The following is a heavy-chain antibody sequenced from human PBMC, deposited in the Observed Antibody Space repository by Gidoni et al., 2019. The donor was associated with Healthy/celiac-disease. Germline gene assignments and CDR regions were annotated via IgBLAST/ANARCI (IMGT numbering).Heavy chain of an antibody. CDR2: FIPIFGTA. Sequence: QVQLVQSGAEVKNPGSSVKVSYKASGGPFSSYAISWVRQAPGQGLEWMGGFIPIFGTANYAQKFQGRVTITADESTSTAYRELSSLRSEDTAVYYCARDRYGDYAFGAFDIWGQGTMVTVSS. D-gene: IGHD4-17*01. CDR3: ARDRYGDYAFGAFDI. CDR1: GGPFSSYA. V-gene: IGHV1-69*01. J-gene: IGHJ3*02.